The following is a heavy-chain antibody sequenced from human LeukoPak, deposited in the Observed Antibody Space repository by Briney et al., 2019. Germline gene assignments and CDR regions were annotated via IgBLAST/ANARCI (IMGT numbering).Heavy chain of an antibody. CDR2: INPNSGGT. J-gene: IGHJ5*02. D-gene: IGHD3-10*01. CDR1: GYTFTGYY. CDR3: ARYPMVRGVPNWFDP. Sequence: ASVKVSCKASGYTFTGYYMHWVRQAPGQGLEWMGWINPNSGGTNYAQKFQGRVTMTRDTSISTAYMELSRLRPDDTAVYYCARYPMVRGVPNWFDPWGQGTLVTVSS. V-gene: IGHV1-2*02.